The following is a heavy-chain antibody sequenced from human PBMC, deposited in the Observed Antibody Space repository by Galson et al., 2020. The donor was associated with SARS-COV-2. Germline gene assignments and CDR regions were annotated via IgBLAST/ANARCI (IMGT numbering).Heavy chain of an antibody. CDR2: INQSGST. Sequence: SQTLSLTCAGYTRSFSGYYLNWIRQSPGKGLEWIGEINQSGSTNYNPALKTRVIISLDTSKNQFSLELNSLTAADTAVYYCARGGCSGGKCYSGGHAFDMWGQGTAVTVSS. CDR1: TRSFSGYY. D-gene: IGHD2-15*01. CDR3: ARGGCSGGKCYSGGHAFDM. J-gene: IGHJ3*02. V-gene: IGHV4-34*01.